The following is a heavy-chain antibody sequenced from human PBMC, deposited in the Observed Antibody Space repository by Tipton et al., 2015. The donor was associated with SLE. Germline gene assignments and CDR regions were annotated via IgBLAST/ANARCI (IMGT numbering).Heavy chain of an antibody. Sequence: QLVQSGPEVKKPGASVKVSCKASGYTFTSYGISWVRQAPGQGLEWMGWISTYNAKTNYPQKLQGRVTMTTDTSTSTVYMELTSLRSDDTAVYYCARETRGSADYFDYWGQGILVTVSS. CDR3: ARETRGSADYFDY. CDR1: GYTFTSYG. D-gene: IGHD6-25*01. J-gene: IGHJ4*02. CDR2: ISTYNAKT. V-gene: IGHV1-18*01.